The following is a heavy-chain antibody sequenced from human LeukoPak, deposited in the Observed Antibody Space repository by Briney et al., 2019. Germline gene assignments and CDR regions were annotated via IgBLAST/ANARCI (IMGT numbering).Heavy chain of an antibody. J-gene: IGHJ4*02. CDR3: ASYAGGY. CDR2: IYTSGST. D-gene: IGHD3-16*01. V-gene: IGHV4-61*02. Sequence: SETLSLTCTVSGGSISSGSYYWSWIRQPAGKGLEWIGRIYTSGSTNYNPSLESRVTISVDTSKNQFSLKLSSVTAADTAVYYCASYAGGYWGQGTLVTVSS. CDR1: GGSISSGSYY.